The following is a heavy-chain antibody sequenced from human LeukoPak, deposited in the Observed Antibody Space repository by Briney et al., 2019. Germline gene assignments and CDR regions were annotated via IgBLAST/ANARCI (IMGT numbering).Heavy chain of an antibody. CDR1: GFGFSDSY. V-gene: IGHV3-11*01. CDR2: ISGSGSDI. D-gene: IGHD3-22*01. CDR3: STDPRLLLY. J-gene: IGHJ4*01. Sequence: PGGSLRLPCVASGFGFSDSYMTWIRQTPGKGLEWLAYISGSGSDIYYADSVKGRFTISRDNAKKSLYLQMNSLRPDDTALYYCSTDPRLLLYWGHGTLVTVSS.